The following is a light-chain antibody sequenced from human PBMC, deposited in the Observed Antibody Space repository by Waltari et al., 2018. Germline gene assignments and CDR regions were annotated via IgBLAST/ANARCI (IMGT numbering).Light chain of an antibody. CDR1: QSVTRA. J-gene: IGKJ1*01. V-gene: IGKV3-20*01. Sequence: EIVLTQSPGTLSLSPGESATLSCRTSQSVTRALAWYQQKPGQAPRLLIYGASNRATGIPDRFSSSGSGTDFSLTISSLEPEDFAVYYCQHYLRLPVTFGQGTKVEVK. CDR2: GAS. CDR3: QHYLRLPVT.